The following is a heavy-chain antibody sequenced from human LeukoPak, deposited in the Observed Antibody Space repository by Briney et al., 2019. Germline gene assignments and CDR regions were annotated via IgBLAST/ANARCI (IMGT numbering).Heavy chain of an antibody. D-gene: IGHD6-13*01. CDR2: INSDGSST. J-gene: IGHJ4*02. CDR1: GFTFSRYY. V-gene: IGHV3-74*01. Sequence: PGGSLRLSXAASGFTFSRYYMHWVSQTPGKGLVWVSRINSDGSSTTYADSVKGRFTISRDNAKNTLYLQMNSLKVGDTAVYYCTRVFVGDEYSSSGYWGQGTLVTVSS. CDR3: TRVFVGDEYSSSGY.